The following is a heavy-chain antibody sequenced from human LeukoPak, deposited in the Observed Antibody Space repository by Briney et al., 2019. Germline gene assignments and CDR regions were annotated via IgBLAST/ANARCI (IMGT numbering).Heavy chain of an antibody. V-gene: IGHV3-7*05. D-gene: IGHD1-26*01. CDR1: GFTFSNHW. CDR2: IKRDGSEK. J-gene: IGHJ4*02. Sequence: PGGSLRLSWAASGFTFSNHWMSWVRQAPGKGLEWVANIKRDGSEKYYVDSVKGRFTISRDNAKNSLYLQMNSLRAEDTAVYYCARESWGAADYWGQGTLVTVSS. CDR3: ARESWGAADY.